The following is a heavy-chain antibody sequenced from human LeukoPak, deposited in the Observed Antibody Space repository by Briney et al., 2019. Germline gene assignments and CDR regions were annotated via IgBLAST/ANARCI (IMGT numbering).Heavy chain of an antibody. CDR1: GGSFSGYY. CDR2: INHSGST. J-gene: IGHJ4*02. CDR3: ARLGNCSGGSCYRYFDY. V-gene: IGHV4-34*01. D-gene: IGHD2-15*01. Sequence: PSETLSLTCAVYGGSFSGYYWSWIRQPPGNGLEWIGEINHSGSTNYNPSLKSRVTISVDTSKNQFSLKLSSVTAADTAVYYCARLGNCSGGSCYRYFDYWGQGTLVTVSS.